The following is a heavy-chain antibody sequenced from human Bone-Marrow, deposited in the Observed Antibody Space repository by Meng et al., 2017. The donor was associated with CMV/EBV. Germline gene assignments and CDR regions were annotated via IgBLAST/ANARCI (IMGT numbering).Heavy chain of an antibody. CDR3: ARDVRSSSWTHRYYYYGMDV. Sequence: ASVKVSCKASGYTFTSYYMHWVRQAPGQGLEWMGIINPSGGSTSYAQKFQGRVTMTRDTSTSTVYMELSSLRSEDTAVYYCARDVRSSSWTHRYYYYGMDVWVQGTTVTVSS. D-gene: IGHD6-13*01. V-gene: IGHV1-46*01. CDR1: GYTFTSYY. J-gene: IGHJ6*02. CDR2: INPSGGST.